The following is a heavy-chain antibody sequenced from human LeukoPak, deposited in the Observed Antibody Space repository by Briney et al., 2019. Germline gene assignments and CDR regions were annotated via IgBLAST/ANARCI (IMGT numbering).Heavy chain of an antibody. D-gene: IGHD2-2*02. J-gene: IGHJ4*02. CDR1: GFTFSSYA. V-gene: IGHV3-23*01. CDR2: ISGSGGST. CDR3: AKRYCSSTSCYMGYFDY. Sequence: GGSLRLSGAASGFTFSSYAMSWVRQAPGKGLEWVSAISGSGGSTYYADSVKGRFTISRDNSKNTLYLQMNSLRAEDTAVYYCAKRYCSSTSCYMGYFDYWGQGTLVTVSS.